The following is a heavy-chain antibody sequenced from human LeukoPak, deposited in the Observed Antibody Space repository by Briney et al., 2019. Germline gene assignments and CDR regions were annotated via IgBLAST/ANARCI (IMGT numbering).Heavy chain of an antibody. CDR2: IYSGGTT. D-gene: IGHD3-22*01. CDR3: ARGYDSSGYY. CDR1: GFTVSSHY. V-gene: IGHV3-66*01. J-gene: IGHJ4*02. Sequence: GGSLRLSCAASGFTVSSHYMSCVRQAPGKGLEWVSIIYSGGTTYYADSVKGRFTISRDNSKNTLYLQMNSLRAEDTAVYYCARGYDSSGYYWGQGTVVTVSS.